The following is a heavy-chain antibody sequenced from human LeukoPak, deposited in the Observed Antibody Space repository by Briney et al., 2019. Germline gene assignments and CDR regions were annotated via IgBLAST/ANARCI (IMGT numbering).Heavy chain of an antibody. Sequence: PGGSLRLSCAASGFTFSSYSMNWVRQSPERGLEWVSAISATGTSTSYGDSLKGRFTISRDNSKNTLYLQMSRLTAEDTAVYYCAKECGRHYDDRAFDIWGQGTMVTVSS. J-gene: IGHJ3*02. CDR2: ISATGTST. V-gene: IGHV3-23*01. CDR1: GFTFSSYS. CDR3: AKECGRHYDDRAFDI. D-gene: IGHD3-22*01.